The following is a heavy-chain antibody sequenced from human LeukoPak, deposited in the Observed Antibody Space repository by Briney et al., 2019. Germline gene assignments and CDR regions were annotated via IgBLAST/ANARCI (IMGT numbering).Heavy chain of an antibody. J-gene: IGHJ6*02. CDR1: GYSFNSYW. D-gene: IGHD2-2*01. CDR2: IYPGDSDT. CDR3: ARKRYHLPIDV. V-gene: IGHV5-51*01. Sequence: GESLEISCKCSGYSFNSYWIGWVRQMPGKGLGWIGIIYPGDSDTRYSPSFQGQVTISADKSISTAYLQWSSLKASDTAMYYCARKRYHLPIDVWGQGTTVTVSS.